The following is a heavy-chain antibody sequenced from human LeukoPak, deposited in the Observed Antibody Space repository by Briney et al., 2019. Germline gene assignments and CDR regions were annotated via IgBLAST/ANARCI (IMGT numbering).Heavy chain of an antibody. CDR3: ARLRFLEWLPHPFDY. D-gene: IGHD3-3*01. CDR2: IYHSGST. J-gene: IGHJ4*02. V-gene: IGHV4-4*02. Sequence: PSGTLSLTCAVSGGSISSSNWWSWIRQPPGKGLEWIGEIYHSGSTNYNPSLKSRVTISVDTSKNQFSLKLSSVTAADTAVYYCARLRFLEWLPHPFDYWGQGTLVTVSS. CDR1: GGSISSSNW.